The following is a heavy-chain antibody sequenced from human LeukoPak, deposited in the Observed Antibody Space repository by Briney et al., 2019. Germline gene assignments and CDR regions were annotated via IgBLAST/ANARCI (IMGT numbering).Heavy chain of an antibody. Sequence: GGSLRLSCAASGFTFSSYAMSWVRQAPGKGLEWVSAISGSGGSTYYADSVKGRFTISRDNSKNTLYLQMNSLRAEDTAVYYCAKDLDYYDSSGYYHLWGQGTLVTVSS. D-gene: IGHD3-22*01. CDR2: ISGSGGST. V-gene: IGHV3-23*01. CDR3: AKDLDYYDSSGYYHL. J-gene: IGHJ4*02. CDR1: GFTFSSYA.